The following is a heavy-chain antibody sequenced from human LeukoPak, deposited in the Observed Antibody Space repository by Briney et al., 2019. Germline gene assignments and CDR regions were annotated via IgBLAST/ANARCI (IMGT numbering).Heavy chain of an antibody. J-gene: IGHJ4*02. D-gene: IGHD5-18*01. CDR1: GGSFSGYY. CDR2: INHSGST. CDR3: ARAVLKIRKYSYGYEDY. V-gene: IGHV4-34*01. Sequence: SETLSLTCAVYGGSFSGYYWSWIRQPPGKGLEWIGEINHSGSTNYNPSLKSRVTISVDKSKNQFSLKLSSVTAADTAVYYCARAVLKIRKYSYGYEDYWGQGTLVTVSS.